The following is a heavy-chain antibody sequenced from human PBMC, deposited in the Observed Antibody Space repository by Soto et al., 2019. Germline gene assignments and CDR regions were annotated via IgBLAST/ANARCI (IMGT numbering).Heavy chain of an antibody. CDR3: AKNQLYSSSWSDLGY. Sequence: PGGSLRLSCAASGFTFSSYWMHWVRQAPGKGLVWVSRINSDGSSTSYADSVKGRFTISRDNAKNTLYLQMNSLRAEDTAVYYCAKNQLYSSSWSDLGYWGQGTLVTVSS. D-gene: IGHD6-13*01. CDR1: GFTFSSYW. V-gene: IGHV3-74*01. J-gene: IGHJ4*02. CDR2: INSDGSST.